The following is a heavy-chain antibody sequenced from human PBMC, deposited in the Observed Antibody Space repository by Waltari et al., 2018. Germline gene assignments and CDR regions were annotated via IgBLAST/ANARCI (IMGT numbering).Heavy chain of an antibody. V-gene: IGHV4-38-2*01. J-gene: IGHJ4*02. CDR1: GYSISSGSY. D-gene: IGHD3-3*01. CDR2: IYHSGST. CDR3: ASSQGYPEWVDY. Sequence: QVQLQESGPGLVKPSETLSLTCAVSGYSISSGSYWGWIRQPPGKGLEWIGSIYHSGSTYYNPSLKSRVTISVDTSKNQFSLKLSCVTAADTAVYYCASSQGYPEWVDYWGQGTLVTVSS.